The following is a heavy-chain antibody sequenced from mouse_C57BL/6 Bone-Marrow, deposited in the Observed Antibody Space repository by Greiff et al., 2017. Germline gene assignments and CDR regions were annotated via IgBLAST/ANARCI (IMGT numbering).Heavy chain of an antibody. J-gene: IGHJ3*01. D-gene: IGHD1-1*01. V-gene: IGHV14-1*01. Sequence: EVKLMESGAELVRPGASVKLSCTASGFNIKDYYMHWVKQRPEQGLEWIGRIDPEDGDTEYAPKFQGKATMTADTSSNTAYLQLSSLTSEDTAVYYCTPYYGSSLRFAYWGQGTLVTVSA. CDR3: TPYYGSSLRFAY. CDR2: IDPEDGDT. CDR1: GFNIKDYY.